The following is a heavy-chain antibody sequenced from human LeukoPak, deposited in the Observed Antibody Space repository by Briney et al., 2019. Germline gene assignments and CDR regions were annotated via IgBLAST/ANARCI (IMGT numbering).Heavy chain of an antibody. J-gene: IGHJ6*02. CDR3: ARARLYYNGSGNNGLDV. CDR1: GLTVSSNY. D-gene: IGHD3-10*01. CDR2: IYSGGST. Sequence: GGSLRLSCAASGLTVSSNYMSGVRHAPGKGLEWVSVIYSGGSTYYADSVKGRFTISRDNSKNTLYLQMNSLRAEDTAVYYCARARLYYNGSGNNGLDVWGQGTTVTVSS. V-gene: IGHV3-53*01.